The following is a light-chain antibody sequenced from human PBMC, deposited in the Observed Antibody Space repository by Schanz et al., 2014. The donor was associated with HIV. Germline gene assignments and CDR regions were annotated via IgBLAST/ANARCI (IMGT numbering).Light chain of an antibody. V-gene: IGKV3-15*01. CDR2: GAS. J-gene: IGKJ4*01. Sequence: ETVMTQSPAALSVTPGERATLSCRASQSISSNLAWYQQRPGQAPRLLIYGASTRASGVAARFSGSGSGTEFTLTISSLQSEDLGLYYCQQYDKWPLSFGGGTKVDIK. CDR1: QSISSN. CDR3: QQYDKWPLS.